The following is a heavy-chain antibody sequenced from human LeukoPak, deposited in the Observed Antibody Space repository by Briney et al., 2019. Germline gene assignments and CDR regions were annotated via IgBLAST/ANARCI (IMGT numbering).Heavy chain of an antibody. V-gene: IGHV4-30-4*07. D-gene: IGHD6-6*01. J-gene: IGHJ6*03. Sequence: PSETLSLTCAVSGDSISSGGYSWSWIRQPPGKGLEWIGYIYYSGSTYYNPSLKSRVTISVDTSKNQFSLKLSSVTAADTAVYYCARILRGSSSGGRLYYYYYYMDVWGKGTTVTVSS. CDR1: GDSISSGGYS. CDR2: IYYSGST. CDR3: ARILRGSSSGGRLYYYYYYMDV.